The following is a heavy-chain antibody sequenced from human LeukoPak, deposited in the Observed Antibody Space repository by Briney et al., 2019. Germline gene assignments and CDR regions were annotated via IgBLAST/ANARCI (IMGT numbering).Heavy chain of an antibody. V-gene: IGHV3-23*01. CDR3: AKDEQWLQQFDY. Sequence: QPGGSLRLSCAASGFTFSGYAMSWVRQAPGKGLEWVSAISGSGGSTYYADSVKGRFTISRDNSKNTLYLQMNSLRAEDTAVYYCAKDEQWLQQFDYWGQGTLVTVSS. CDR2: ISGSGGST. CDR1: GFTFSGYA. D-gene: IGHD6-19*01. J-gene: IGHJ4*02.